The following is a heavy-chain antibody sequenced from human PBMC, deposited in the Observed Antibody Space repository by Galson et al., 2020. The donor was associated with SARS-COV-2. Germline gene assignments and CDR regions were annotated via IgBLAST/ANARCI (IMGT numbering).Heavy chain of an antibody. V-gene: IGHV3-48*03. CDR1: GFTFSSYE. J-gene: IGHJ6*02. D-gene: IGHD3-10*01. CDR2: ISSSCSTI. Sequence: GESLKISCAASGFTFSSYEMNWVRQAPGKGLEWVSYISSSCSTIYYADSVKGRFTISRDNAKSSLYLQMNSLRAEDTAVYYCVSGSYYNVYYYYYGMDVWGQGTTVTVSS. CDR3: VSGSYYNVYYYYYGMDV.